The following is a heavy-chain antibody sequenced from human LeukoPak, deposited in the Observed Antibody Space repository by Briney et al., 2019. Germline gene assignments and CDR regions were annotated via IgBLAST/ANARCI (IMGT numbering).Heavy chain of an antibody. CDR3: ATVSSGMVERDY. V-gene: IGHV1-69*01. D-gene: IGHD3-10*01. CDR1: GGTFSSYA. J-gene: IGHJ4*02. CDR2: IIPIFGTA. Sequence: ASVKVSCKASGGTFSSYAISWVRQAPGQGLEWMGGIIPIFGTANYAQKFQGRVTITADESTSTAYMELSSLRSEDTAVYYCATVSSGMVERDYWGQGTLVTVSS.